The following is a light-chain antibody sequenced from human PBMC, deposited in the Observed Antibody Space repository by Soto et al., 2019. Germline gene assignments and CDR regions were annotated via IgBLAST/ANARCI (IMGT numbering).Light chain of an antibody. CDR2: EDN. J-gene: IGLJ3*02. V-gene: IGLV6-57*02. CDR3: QSYDSSAWL. CDR1: SGSIASNY. Sequence: NFMLTQPHSVSECPGKTVTISCTGSSGSIASNYVQWYQQRPGSAPTTVIYEDNQRTSGVPDRFSGSIDSSSNSASLTISGLKTEDEADYYCQSYDSSAWLFGGGPKLTVL.